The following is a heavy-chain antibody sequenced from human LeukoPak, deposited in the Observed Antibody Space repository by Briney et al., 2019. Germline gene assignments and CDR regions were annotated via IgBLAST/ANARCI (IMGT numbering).Heavy chain of an antibody. V-gene: IGHV1-3*01. D-gene: IGHD3-9*01. CDR1: GYTFTSYA. CDR3: ARDLLRYFDWLPTFDY. Sequence: ASVKVSCKASGYTFTSYAMHWVRQAPAQRLEWMGWINAGNGNTKYSQKFQGRVTITRDTSASTAYMELSSLRSEDTAVYYCARDLLRYFDWLPTFDYWGQGTLVTVSS. CDR2: INAGNGNT. J-gene: IGHJ4*02.